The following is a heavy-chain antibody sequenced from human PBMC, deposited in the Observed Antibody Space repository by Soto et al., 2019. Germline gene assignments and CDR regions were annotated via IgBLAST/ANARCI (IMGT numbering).Heavy chain of an antibody. V-gene: IGHV1-2*04. CDR2: INPNSGGT. Sequence: ASVKVSCKASGYTFTGYYMHWVRQAPGQGLEWMGWINPNSGGTNYAQKFQGWVTMTRDTSISTAYMELSRLRSDDTAVYYCARDKTRGVPAAIFRRGQYGMDVWRQGTTVTVSS. CDR3: ARDKTRGVPAAIFRRGQYGMDV. J-gene: IGHJ6*02. CDR1: GYTFTGYY. D-gene: IGHD2-2*01.